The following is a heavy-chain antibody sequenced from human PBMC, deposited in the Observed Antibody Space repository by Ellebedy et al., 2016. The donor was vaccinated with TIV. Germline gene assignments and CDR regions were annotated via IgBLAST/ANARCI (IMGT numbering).Heavy chain of an antibody. Sequence: PGGSLRLSCAASGFTFSSYSMNWVRQAPGKGLEWVSSISSSSSYIYYADSVKGRFTISRDNAKNSLYLQMNSLRAEDTAVYYCARPIAVAGSAADYWGQGTLVTVSS. CDR3: ARPIAVAGSAADY. CDR1: GFTFSSYS. D-gene: IGHD6-19*01. CDR2: ISSSSSYI. J-gene: IGHJ4*02. V-gene: IGHV3-21*01.